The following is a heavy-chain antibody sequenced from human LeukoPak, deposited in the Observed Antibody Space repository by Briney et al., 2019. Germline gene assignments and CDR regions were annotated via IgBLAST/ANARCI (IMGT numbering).Heavy chain of an antibody. CDR3: TRDLIYYGYYYGMDV. J-gene: IGHJ6*02. V-gene: IGHV3-49*01. CDR1: GFTFGDYA. Sequence: PGGSLRLSCTASGFTFGDYAMSWFRQAPGKGLEWVGFIRSKAYGGTTEYAASVKGRFTISRDGSKSIAYLQMNSLKTEDTAVYYCTRDLIYYGYYYGMDVWGQGTTVTVSS. D-gene: IGHD3-10*01. CDR2: IRSKAYGGTT.